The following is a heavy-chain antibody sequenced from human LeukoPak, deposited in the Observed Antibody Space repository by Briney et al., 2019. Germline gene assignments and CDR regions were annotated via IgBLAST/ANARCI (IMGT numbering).Heavy chain of an antibody. CDR2: IIPIFGTA. J-gene: IGHJ4*02. CDR1: GGTFSSYA. V-gene: IGHV1-69*05. CDR3: ARGGNGDSVFDY. Sequence: VASVKVSCKASGGTFSSYAISWVRQAPGQGLEWMGGIIPIFGTANYAQKFRGRVTITTDESTSTAYMELSSLRSEDTAVYYCARGGNGDSVFDYWGQGTLVTVSS. D-gene: IGHD4-17*01.